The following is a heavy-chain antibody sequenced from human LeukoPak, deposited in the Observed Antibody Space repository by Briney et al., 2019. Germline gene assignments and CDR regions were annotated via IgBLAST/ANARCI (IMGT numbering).Heavy chain of an antibody. J-gene: IGHJ3*02. D-gene: IGHD3-22*01. CDR3: ARYSRGYYDSTGYYYGSHAFDI. Sequence: KPSETLSLTCTVSGGSTSSSSYYWGWIRQPPGKGLEWIGSIYYSGTTYYNPSLKSRVTISVDTSRNQFSLKLSSVTAADTAVFHCARYSRGYYDSTGYYYGSHAFDIWGQGTMVTVSS. CDR2: IYYSGTT. CDR1: GGSTSSSSYY. V-gene: IGHV4-39*01.